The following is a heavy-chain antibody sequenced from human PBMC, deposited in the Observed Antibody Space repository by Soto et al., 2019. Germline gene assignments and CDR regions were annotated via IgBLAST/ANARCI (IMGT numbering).Heavy chain of an antibody. V-gene: IGHV4-59*08. CDR1: GGSISSYY. CDR3: AKGGSGSYSNAFDI. J-gene: IGHJ3*02. D-gene: IGHD3-10*01. CDR2: VHHSWGS. Sequence: PSETLSLTCTVSGGSISSYYWSWFRQSPGKRMEWIGYVHHSWGSSYNPSLQSRVAISLDTSKSQFSLKVSSVTATDTAVYYCAKGGSGSYSNAFDIWGQGTMVTVSS.